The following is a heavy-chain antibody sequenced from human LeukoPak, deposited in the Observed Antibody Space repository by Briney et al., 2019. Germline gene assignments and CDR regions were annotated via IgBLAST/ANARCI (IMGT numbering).Heavy chain of an antibody. Sequence: GGSLRLSCAASGFTVSRNYMSWVRQAPGKGLEWVAVIWYDGSNKYYADSVKGRFTISRDNSKNTLYLQMSSLRAEDTAVYYCARDPSYYGSGNYYYYFYGMDVWGQGTTVTVSS. CDR3: ARDPSYYGSGNYYYYFYGMDV. CDR2: IWYDGSNK. J-gene: IGHJ6*02. D-gene: IGHD3-10*01. CDR1: GFTVSRNY. V-gene: IGHV3-33*07.